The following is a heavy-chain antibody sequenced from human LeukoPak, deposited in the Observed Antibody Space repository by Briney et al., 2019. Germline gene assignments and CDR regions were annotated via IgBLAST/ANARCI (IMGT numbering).Heavy chain of an antibody. V-gene: IGHV4-59*08. Sequence: PSETLSLTCTVSRGSIRTYYWSWIRQSPGKGLEWIGYIYDSGTTKYNPSLKSRVTISVDTSKNQFSLKLSSVTAADTAVYYCARSGGNYYDPDAFDIWGQGTMVTVSS. CDR2: IYDSGTT. CDR1: RGSIRTYY. J-gene: IGHJ3*02. D-gene: IGHD1-26*01. CDR3: ARSGGNYYDPDAFDI.